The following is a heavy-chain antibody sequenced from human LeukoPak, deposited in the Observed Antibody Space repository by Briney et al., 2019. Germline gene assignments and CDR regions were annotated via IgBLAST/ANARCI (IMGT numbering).Heavy chain of an antibody. CDR3: AQRDVEFDY. CDR2: ISGSGGST. J-gene: IGHJ4*02. D-gene: IGHD3-3*01. Sequence: GGSLRLSCAASGFTFSSYAMHWVRQAPGKGLEWVSAISGSGGSTYYADSVKGRFTISRDNSKNTLYLQMNSLRAEDTAVYCCAQRDVEFDYWGQGTLVTVSS. V-gene: IGHV3-23*01. CDR1: GFTFSSYA.